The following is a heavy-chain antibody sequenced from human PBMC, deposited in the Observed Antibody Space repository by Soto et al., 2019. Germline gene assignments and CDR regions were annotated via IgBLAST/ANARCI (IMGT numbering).Heavy chain of an antibody. V-gene: IGHV4-39*01. Sequence: PSETLSLTCTVSGGSISSSSYYWGWIRQPPGKGLEWIGSIYYSGSTYYNPSLKSRVTISVDTSKNQFSLKLSSVTAADTAVYYCARRRALVVVTAIRDFDYWGQGTLVTVSS. CDR2: IYYSGST. CDR3: ARRRALVVVTAIRDFDY. D-gene: IGHD2-21*02. CDR1: GGSISSSSYY. J-gene: IGHJ4*02.